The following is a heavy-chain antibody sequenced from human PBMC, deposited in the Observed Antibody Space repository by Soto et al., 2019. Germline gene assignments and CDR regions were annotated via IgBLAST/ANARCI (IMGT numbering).Heavy chain of an antibody. CDR1: GFTFSSYG. CDR3: AKGSPTSYYFDY. Sequence: QVQLVESGGGVVQPGRSLRLSCAASGFTFSSYGMHWVRQAPGKGLEWVAVISYDGSNKYYADSVKGRFTISRDNSKNTLYLQMNILRAEDTAVYYCAKGSPTSYYFDYWGQGTLVTVSS. J-gene: IGHJ4*02. CDR2: ISYDGSNK. V-gene: IGHV3-30*18. D-gene: IGHD6-6*01.